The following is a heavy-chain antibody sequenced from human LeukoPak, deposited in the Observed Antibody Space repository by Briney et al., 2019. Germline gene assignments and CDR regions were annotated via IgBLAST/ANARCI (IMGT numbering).Heavy chain of an antibody. D-gene: IGHD3-16*01. V-gene: IGHV4-4*08. Sequence: PSETLSLTCTVSGGSFSSHFWTWIRQAPGKGLEWLGYVSKSGSTNYNPSLQSRITISVDTSKNQFFLKLTSVTAADTAVYFCARDDYGVFDAFDVWGQGTVVTVSS. CDR2: VSKSGST. CDR1: GGSFSSHF. J-gene: IGHJ3*01. CDR3: ARDDYGVFDAFDV.